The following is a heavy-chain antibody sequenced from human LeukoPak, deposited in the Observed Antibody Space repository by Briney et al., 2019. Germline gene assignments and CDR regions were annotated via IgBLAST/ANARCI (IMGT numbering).Heavy chain of an antibody. CDR2: VHYSGST. Sequence: SETLSLTCSVSGGSISSYYWTWIRQPPGKGLEWIGYVHYSGSTSYNPSLKSRVTMAVDTSKNQFSLKLSSVTAADTVVYYCATEYSSSSYYYYYYMDVWGKGTTVTVSS. CDR3: ATEYSSSSYYYYYYMDV. J-gene: IGHJ6*03. V-gene: IGHV4-59*08. D-gene: IGHD6-6*01. CDR1: GGSISSYY.